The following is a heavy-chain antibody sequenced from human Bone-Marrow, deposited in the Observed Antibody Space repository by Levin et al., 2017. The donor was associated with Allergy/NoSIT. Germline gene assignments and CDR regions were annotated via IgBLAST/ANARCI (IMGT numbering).Heavy chain of an antibody. CDR1: GYSFTSYW. V-gene: IGHV5-51*01. Sequence: GGSLRLSCKASGYSFTSYWIGWVRQMPGKGLEWMGIIYPGDSETKYSPSFQGQVTISADTSINTAYLQWSSLKASDTAIYYCARRAYSSGWSYWGQGTLVTVSS. CDR3: ARRAYSSGWSY. J-gene: IGHJ4*02. CDR2: IYPGDSET. D-gene: IGHD6-19*01.